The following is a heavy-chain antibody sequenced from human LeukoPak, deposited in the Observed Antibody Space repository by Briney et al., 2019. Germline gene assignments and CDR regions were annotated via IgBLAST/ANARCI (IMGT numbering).Heavy chain of an antibody. V-gene: IGHV3-7*04. CDR1: GFTFSSYW. CDR2: IKQDGSEK. CDR3: ARAVAGVYYYYYMDV. Sequence: QPGGSLRLSCAASGFTFSSYWMSWVRQAPGKGLEWVANIKQDGSEKYYVDSVKGRFTISRDNAKNSLYLQMNSLRAEDTAVYCCARAVAGVYYYYYMDVWGKGTTVTVSS. D-gene: IGHD6-19*01. J-gene: IGHJ6*03.